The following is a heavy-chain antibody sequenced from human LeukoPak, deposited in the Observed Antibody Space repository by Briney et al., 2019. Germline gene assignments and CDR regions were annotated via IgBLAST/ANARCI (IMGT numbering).Heavy chain of an antibody. Sequence: PGGSLRLSCAASGFTFSSYAMHWVRQAPGQGLEWMGIINPSGGSTSYAQKFQGRVTTTRDTSTSTVYMELSSLRSEDTAVYYCARGGSNYYDSSGYFDYWGQGTLVTVSS. CDR3: ARGGSNYYDSSGYFDY. CDR1: GFTFSSYA. CDR2: INPSGGST. J-gene: IGHJ4*02. D-gene: IGHD3-22*01. V-gene: IGHV1-46*01.